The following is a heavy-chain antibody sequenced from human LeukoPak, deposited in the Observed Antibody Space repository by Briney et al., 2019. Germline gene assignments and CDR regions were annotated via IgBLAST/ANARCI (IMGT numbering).Heavy chain of an antibody. V-gene: IGHV3-9*01. CDR1: GFTFDDYA. J-gene: IGHJ4*02. Sequence: GGSLRLSCAASGFTFDDYAMHWVRQAPGKGLEWVSGISWNSGSIGYADSVKGRFTISRDNAKNSLYLQMNSLRAEDTAVFYCARRIYYYDSSGYFDYWGQGTLVTVSS. CDR3: ARRIYYYDSSGYFDY. D-gene: IGHD3-22*01. CDR2: ISWNSGSI.